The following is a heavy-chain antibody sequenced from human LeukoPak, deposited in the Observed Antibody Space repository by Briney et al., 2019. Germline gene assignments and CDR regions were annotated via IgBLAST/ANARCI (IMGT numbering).Heavy chain of an antibody. V-gene: IGHV4-4*07. J-gene: IGHJ3*02. CDR3: ARSDGYGLVGI. D-gene: IGHD3-10*01. CDR1: GVSISSYY. Sequence: SETLSLTCTVSGVSISSYYWSWIRQPAGTGLEWIGRIYISGSTNYNPSLKRRVTMSVDTSKNQFSLKLSSVTAADTAVYYCARSDGYGLVGIWGQGTMVTVSS. CDR2: IYISGST.